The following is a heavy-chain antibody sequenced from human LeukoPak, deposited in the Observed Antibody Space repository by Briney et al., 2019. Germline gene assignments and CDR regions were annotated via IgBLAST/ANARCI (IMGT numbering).Heavy chain of an antibody. D-gene: IGHD1-20*01. CDR2: LSASNDKT. J-gene: IGHJ4*02. CDR1: GYTFTSYS. V-gene: IGHV1-18*01. Sequence: VASVKVSCTASGYTFTSYSFSWVRQAPGQGLEWMGWLSASNDKTNYAQKFKGRVTMTADTSTTTAYMELTSLRSDDTAVYYCARVITGAYRADYWGQGTLVTVSS. CDR3: ARVITGAYRADY.